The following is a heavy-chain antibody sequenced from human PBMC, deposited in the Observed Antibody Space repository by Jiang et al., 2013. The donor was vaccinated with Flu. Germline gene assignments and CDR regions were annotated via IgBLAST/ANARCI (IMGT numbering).Heavy chain of an antibody. CDR3: ARAGSSGYYPSYYFDY. CDR2: IYYSGST. Sequence: GSGLVKPSQTLSLTCTVSGGSISSGDYYWSWIRQPPGKGLEWIGYIYYSGSTYYNPSLKSRVTISVDTSKNQFSLKLSSVTAADTAVYYCARAGSSGYYPSYYFDYWGQGTLVTVSS. CDR1: GGSISSGDYY. V-gene: IGHV4-30-4*01. J-gene: IGHJ4*02. D-gene: IGHD3-22*01.